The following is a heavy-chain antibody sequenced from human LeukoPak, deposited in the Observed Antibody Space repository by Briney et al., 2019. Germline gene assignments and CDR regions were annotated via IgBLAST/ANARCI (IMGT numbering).Heavy chain of an antibody. D-gene: IGHD3-10*01. CDR2: INPSGGST. V-gene: IGHV1-46*01. CDR1: VYTFTIYY. Sequence: ASVTVSFKSSVYTFTIYYMHWVRQAPGQGLEWMGIINPSGGSTSYAQKFQGRVTMTRDTSTSTVYMELSSLRSEDTAVYYCARDYRPGSPLWFGSPDYWGQGTLVTVSS. J-gene: IGHJ4*02. CDR3: ARDYRPGSPLWFGSPDY.